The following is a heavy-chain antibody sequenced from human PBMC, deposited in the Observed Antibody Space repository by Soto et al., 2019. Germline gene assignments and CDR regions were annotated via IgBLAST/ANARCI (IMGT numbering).Heavy chain of an antibody. V-gene: IGHV4-34*01. J-gene: IGHJ4*02. CDR2: INHSGST. Sequence: QVQLQQWGAGLLKPSETLSLTCAVYGGSFSGYYWTWIRQPPGTGLEWIGEINHSGSTNYNPSLKSRVTISVDPSKNQFSLKLTSVTAADTAVYYCARDKITGLFDYWGQGTQVTVSS. D-gene: IGHD2-8*02. CDR1: GGSFSGYY. CDR3: ARDKITGLFDY.